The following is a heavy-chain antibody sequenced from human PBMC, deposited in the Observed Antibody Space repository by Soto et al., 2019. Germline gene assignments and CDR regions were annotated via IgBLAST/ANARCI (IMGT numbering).Heavy chain of an antibody. Sequence: GGSLRLSCASSGFTFSYYWMHWVRQAPGTGLVWVSHIQNDGSRTTYADSVKGRFTISRDNAKNTLYLQMNSLRAEDTAVYYCARGDRGAFDLWGQGTMVTVSS. D-gene: IGHD3-10*01. CDR3: ARGDRGAFDL. J-gene: IGHJ3*01. V-gene: IGHV3-74*01. CDR1: GFTFSYYW. CDR2: IQNDGSRT.